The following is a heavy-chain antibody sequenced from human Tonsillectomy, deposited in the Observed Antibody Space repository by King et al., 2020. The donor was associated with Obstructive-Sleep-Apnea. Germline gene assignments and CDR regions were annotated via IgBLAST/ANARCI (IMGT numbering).Heavy chain of an antibody. D-gene: IGHD5-18*01. CDR2: IYHAGVS. J-gene: IGHJ4*02. CDR3: AREVVDSAMVDY. Sequence: QLQESGPGPVKPSETLSLTCTVSVYSISSGYYWAWIRQPPGKGLEWIGIIYHAGVSYYNPSLKSRVTMSVDTSKNQFSLNLNSVTAADTAVYYCAREVVDSAMVDYWGQGTLVTVSS. CDR1: VYSISSGYY. V-gene: IGHV4-38-2*02.